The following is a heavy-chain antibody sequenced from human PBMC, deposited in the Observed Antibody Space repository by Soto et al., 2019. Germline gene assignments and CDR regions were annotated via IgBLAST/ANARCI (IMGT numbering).Heavy chain of an antibody. CDR2: ISAYNGNT. Sequence: ASVKVSCKASGYTFTSYGISWVRQAPGQGLEWMGWISAYNGNTNYAQKLQGRVTMTTDTSTCTAYMELRSLRSDDTAVYYCARDQNTAMAPRLFDYWAREPWSPSPQ. J-gene: IGHJ4*02. CDR1: GYTFTSYG. CDR3: ARDQNTAMAPRLFDY. V-gene: IGHV1-18*01. D-gene: IGHD5-18*01.